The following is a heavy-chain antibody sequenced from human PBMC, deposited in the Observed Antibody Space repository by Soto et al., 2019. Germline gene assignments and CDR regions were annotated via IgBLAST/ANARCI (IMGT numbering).Heavy chain of an antibody. Sequence: PGESLKISCKGSGYSFTSYWISWVRQMPGKGLEWMGRIDPSDSYTNYSPSFQGHVTISADKSISTAYLQWSSLKASDTAMYYCARLIGNVDIVATNAFDIWGQGTMVTVSS. V-gene: IGHV5-10-1*01. CDR3: ARLIGNVDIVATNAFDI. CDR1: GYSFTSYW. D-gene: IGHD5-12*01. CDR2: IDPSDSYT. J-gene: IGHJ3*02.